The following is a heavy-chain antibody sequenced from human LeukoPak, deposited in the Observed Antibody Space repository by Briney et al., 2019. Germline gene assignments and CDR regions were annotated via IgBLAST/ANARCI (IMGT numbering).Heavy chain of an antibody. CDR1: GGSISSGSYY. J-gene: IGHJ6*03. D-gene: IGHD3-22*01. CDR3: ARDQRYYYDSSGRYYYYYYMDV. CDR2: IYTSGST. Sequence: SQTLSLTCTVSGGSISSGSYYWSWIRQPAGKGLEWIGRIYTSGSTNYNPSLKSRVTISVDTSKNQFSLKLSSVTAADTAVYYCARDQRYYYDSSGRYYYYYYMDVWGKGTTVTVSS. V-gene: IGHV4-61*02.